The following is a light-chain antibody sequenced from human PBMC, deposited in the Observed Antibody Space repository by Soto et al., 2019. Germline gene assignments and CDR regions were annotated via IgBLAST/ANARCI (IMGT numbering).Light chain of an antibody. V-gene: IGKV3-11*01. Sequence: EIVLTQSPATLSLSPGERATLSCRASQSVSSYLAWYQQKPGQAPRLLIYDASNRATGIPARFSSSGSVTDFTLTISSLETEDFAFYYCQQSSNSITVGQGTRLEIK. J-gene: IGKJ5*01. CDR2: DAS. CDR1: QSVSSY. CDR3: QQSSNSIT.